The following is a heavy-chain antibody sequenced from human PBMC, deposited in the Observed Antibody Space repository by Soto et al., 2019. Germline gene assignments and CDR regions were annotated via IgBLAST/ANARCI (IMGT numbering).Heavy chain of an antibody. CDR3: ARRSRFDWLLRY. CDR1: GGSISSSSYY. J-gene: IGHJ4*02. Sequence: SETLSLTCTVSGGSISSSSYYWGWIRQPPGKGLEWIGSIYYSGSTYYNPSLKSRVTISVDTSKNQFSLKLSSVTAADTAVYYCARRSRFDWLLRYWGQGTLVTVSS. D-gene: IGHD3-9*01. CDR2: IYYSGST. V-gene: IGHV4-39*01.